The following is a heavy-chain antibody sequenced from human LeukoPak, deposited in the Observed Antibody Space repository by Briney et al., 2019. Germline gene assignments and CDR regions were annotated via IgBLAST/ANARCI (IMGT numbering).Heavy chain of an antibody. Sequence: GALRLSFEASGFTFTNHWMRWVRQPPGKGLVWVSRINNDGSDAVYADSVKGRFTISRDNAKNTLYLQMNSLRAEDTAIYYCARGSIGPDYWGQGTLVTVSS. CDR3: ARGSIGPDY. V-gene: IGHV3-74*01. J-gene: IGHJ4*02. CDR2: INNDGSDA. CDR1: GFTFTNHW.